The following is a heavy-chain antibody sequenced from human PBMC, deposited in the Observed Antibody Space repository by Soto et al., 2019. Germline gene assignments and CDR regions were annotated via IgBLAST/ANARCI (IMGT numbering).Heavy chain of an antibody. Sequence: GASVKVSCKASGGTFSSYAISWVRQAPGQGLEWMGGIIPIFGTANYAQKFQGRVTITTDESTSTAYMELSSLRSEDTAVYYCARAERAYGSGSYYPITWYYGMDVWGQGTTVTVSS. D-gene: IGHD3-10*01. CDR1: GGTFSSYA. V-gene: IGHV1-69*05. CDR2: IIPIFGTA. CDR3: ARAERAYGSGSYYPITWYYGMDV. J-gene: IGHJ6*02.